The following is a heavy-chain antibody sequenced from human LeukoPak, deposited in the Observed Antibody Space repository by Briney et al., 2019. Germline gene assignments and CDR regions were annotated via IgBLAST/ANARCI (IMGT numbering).Heavy chain of an antibody. CDR1: GFTFSSYS. J-gene: IGHJ4*02. D-gene: IGHD4-17*01. Sequence: GGSLRLSCAASGFTFSSYSMNWVSQAPGKGLEWVPSISSSSSYIYYADSVKGRFTISRDNAKNSLYLQMNSLRAEDTAVYYCAALRVTTPFDYWGQGTLVTVSS. CDR2: ISSSSSYI. CDR3: AALRVTTPFDY. V-gene: IGHV3-21*01.